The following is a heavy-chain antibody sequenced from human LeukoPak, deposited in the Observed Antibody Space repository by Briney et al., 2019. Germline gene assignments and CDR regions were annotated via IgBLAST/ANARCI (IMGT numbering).Heavy chain of an antibody. CDR2: INSTSSHI. D-gene: IGHD3-16*01. CDR1: GYTFSEYS. V-gene: IGHV3-21*01. CDR3: ARARLGYYDEYFDP. Sequence: PGGSLRLSCATSGYTFSEYSMTCAREARGRGLEWVSSINSTSSHINYADSVRGRFTISGDNAKNALFLQMTSLTDEDTALYYCARARLGYYDEYFDPWGQGTQVTVSS. J-gene: IGHJ5*02.